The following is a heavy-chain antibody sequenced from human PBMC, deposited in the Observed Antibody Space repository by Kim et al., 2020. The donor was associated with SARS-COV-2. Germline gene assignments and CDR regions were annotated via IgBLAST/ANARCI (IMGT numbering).Heavy chain of an antibody. CDR1: GGSISSSSYY. V-gene: IGHV4-39*07. CDR2: IYYSGST. CDR3: AREGITIFDTHAFDI. Sequence: SETLSLTCTVSGGSISSSSYYWGWIRQPPGKGLEWIGSIYYSGSTYYNPSLKSRVTMSVDTSKNQFSLKLSSVTAADTAVYYCAREGITIFDTHAFDIWGQGTMVTVSS. D-gene: IGHD3-9*01. J-gene: IGHJ3*02.